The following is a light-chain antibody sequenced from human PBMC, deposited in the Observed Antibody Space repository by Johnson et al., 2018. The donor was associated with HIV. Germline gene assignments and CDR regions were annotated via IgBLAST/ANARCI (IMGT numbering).Light chain of an antibody. CDR1: SSNIESNS. CDR3: GTWDSSLSEGV. V-gene: IGLV1-51*02. J-gene: IGLJ1*01. Sequence: QSVLTQPPSVSAAPGQKVTISCSGNSSNIESNSVSWYKQLPGTAPKLLIYENNKRPSGIPDRFSGSKSGTSATLGITGLQTGDEAGYSCGTWDSSLSEGVFGTGTKVTVL. CDR2: ENN.